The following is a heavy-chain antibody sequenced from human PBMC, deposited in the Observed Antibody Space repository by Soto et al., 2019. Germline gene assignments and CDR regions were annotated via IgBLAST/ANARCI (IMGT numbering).Heavy chain of an antibody. Sequence: GGSLRLSCATSGFTFRNYAMNWVRQVRQAPGKGLEWVSGISGAGDSTYYADSVKGRFTISRDNSKNTVYLQMNSLRAEDTAVYYCAKVRLEFTNVFYFDYWGQGTLVTVSS. D-gene: IGHD1-1*01. V-gene: IGHV3-23*01. CDR1: GFTFRNYA. CDR2: ISGAGDST. CDR3: AKVRLEFTNVFYFDY. J-gene: IGHJ4*02.